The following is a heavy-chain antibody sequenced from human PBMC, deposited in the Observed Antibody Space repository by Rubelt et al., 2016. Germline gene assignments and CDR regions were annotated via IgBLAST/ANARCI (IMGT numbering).Heavy chain of an antibody. D-gene: IGHD5-12*01. V-gene: IGHV3-23*04. Sequence: EVQVVESGGDLVQPGGSLRLSCAASGFTVRTHGLTWVRQAPGTGLEWVSSISVSGANTYYADSVKGRVTISRDISKNTQFLQMNSLGVEETAVYYCAKDQGWDSGRGVAFWGQGTLVTVSS. CDR1: GFTVRTHG. CDR3: AKDQGWDSGRGVAF. J-gene: IGHJ4*02. CDR2: ISVSGANT.